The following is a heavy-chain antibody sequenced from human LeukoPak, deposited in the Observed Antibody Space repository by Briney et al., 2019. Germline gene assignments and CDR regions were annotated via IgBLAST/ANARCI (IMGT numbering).Heavy chain of an antibody. D-gene: IGHD3-9*01. V-gene: IGHV4-39*01. J-gene: IGHJ4*02. CDR3: VSVTGYYIVSFDY. Sequence: SETLSLTCTVSGGSISSYYWGWIRQPAGKGLEWIGSIYYSGSTYYNPSLKSRVTISVDTSKNQFSLKLSSVTAADTAVYYCVSVTGYYIVSFDYWGQGTLVTVSS. CDR2: IYYSGST. CDR1: GGSISSYY.